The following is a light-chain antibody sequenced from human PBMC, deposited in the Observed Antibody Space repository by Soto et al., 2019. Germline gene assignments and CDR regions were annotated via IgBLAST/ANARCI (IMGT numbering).Light chain of an antibody. CDR1: QSLSRNY. J-gene: IGKJ5*01. CDR2: GAF. Sequence: EIVLTQSPGTLSLSPGERATLSCRASQSLSRNYLAWYQQKPGQAPRRLIFGAFIRATGIPDRFSGSGSGTDFTLTISRLEPEDFAVYYCQQYDNPPITFGQGTRLEIK. V-gene: IGKV3-20*01. CDR3: QQYDNPPIT.